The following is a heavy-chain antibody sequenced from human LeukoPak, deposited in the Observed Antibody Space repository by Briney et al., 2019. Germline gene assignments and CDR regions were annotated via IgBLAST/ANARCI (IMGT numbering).Heavy chain of an antibody. V-gene: IGHV4-30-4*01. D-gene: IGHD5-18*01. CDR1: GDSISSGDYY. CDR2: IYYSGST. CDR3: AREEARGYSFY. J-gene: IGHJ4*02. Sequence: SETLSLTCTVSGDSISSGDYYWSWIRQPPGKGLEWIGYIYYSGSTYYNPSLKSRVTISVDTSKNQFSLKLSSVTAADTAVYYCAREEARGYSFYWGQGTLVTVSS.